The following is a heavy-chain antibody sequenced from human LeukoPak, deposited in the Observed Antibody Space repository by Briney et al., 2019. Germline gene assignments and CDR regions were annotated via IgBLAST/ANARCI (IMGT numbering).Heavy chain of an antibody. J-gene: IGHJ4*02. D-gene: IGHD6-13*01. CDR1: GFTVSSNY. V-gene: IGHV3-66*01. CDR3: ARVPAYAPAGTGREGFDY. CDR2: IYSGGST. Sequence: GGSLRLSCAASGFTVSSNYMSWVRQAPGKGLEWVSVIYSGGSTYYADSVKGRFTIPRDNSKNTLYLQMNSLRAEDTAVYYCARVPAYAPAGTGREGFDYWGQGTLVTVSS.